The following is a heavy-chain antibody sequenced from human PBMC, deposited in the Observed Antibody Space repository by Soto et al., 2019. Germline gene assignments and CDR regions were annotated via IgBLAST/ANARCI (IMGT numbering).Heavy chain of an antibody. CDR2: IIPIFGTA. D-gene: IGHD2-15*01. Sequence: QVQLVQSGAEVKKPGSSVKVSCKASGGTFSSYAISWVRQAPGQGLEWMGGIIPIFGTANYAQKFQGRVTSTADKSTSTAYMELSSLRSEDTAVYYCARVRHGRGSAYNWFDPWGQGTLVTVSS. CDR1: GGTFSSYA. J-gene: IGHJ5*02. V-gene: IGHV1-69*06. CDR3: ARVRHGRGSAYNWFDP.